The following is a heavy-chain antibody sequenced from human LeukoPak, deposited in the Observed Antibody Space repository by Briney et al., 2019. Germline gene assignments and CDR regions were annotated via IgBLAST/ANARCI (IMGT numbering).Heavy chain of an antibody. CDR1: GGSFSGYY. Sequence: SETLSLTCAVYGGSFSGYYWSWIRQPPGKGLEWIGEINHSGSTNYNPSLKSRVTIPVDTSKNQFSLKLSSVTAADTAVYYCARGRGTGTTWGQGTLVTVSS. CDR2: INHSGST. D-gene: IGHD1/OR15-1a*01. CDR3: ARGRGTGTT. V-gene: IGHV4-34*01. J-gene: IGHJ5*02.